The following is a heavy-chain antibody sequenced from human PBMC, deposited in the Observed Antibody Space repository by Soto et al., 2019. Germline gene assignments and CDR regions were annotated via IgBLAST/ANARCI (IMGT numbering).Heavy chain of an antibody. CDR1: GGSFSGYY. CDR2: INQSGST. V-gene: IGHV4-34*01. D-gene: IGHD1-26*01. J-gene: IGHJ3*02. CDR3: ARVKPRVYSYDAFDI. Sequence: QVQLQQWGAELLKPSETLSLTCAVYGGSFSGYYWSWIRQPPGKGLEWIGEINQSGSTNYDPSLKSRVTIXXDXSXXQCSLKLRSVTAADTAVYYWARVKPRVYSYDAFDIWGQGTMVTVSS.